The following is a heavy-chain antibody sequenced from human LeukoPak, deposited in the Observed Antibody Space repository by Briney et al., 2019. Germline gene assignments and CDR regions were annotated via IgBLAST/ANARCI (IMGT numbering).Heavy chain of an antibody. V-gene: IGHV3-21*01. D-gene: IGHD1-1*01. CDR2: ISGDSTYI. CDR1: GFTFASYS. CDR3: ARVSGRLERQSGIDY. Sequence: GGSLRLSCAASGFTFASYSMNWVRQAPGKGLEWVFSISGDSTYISNAGSVKGRFPISRDNAQASMYLQMISLRADGTAVYYCARVSGRLERQSGIDYWGQGTLVIVS. J-gene: IGHJ4*02.